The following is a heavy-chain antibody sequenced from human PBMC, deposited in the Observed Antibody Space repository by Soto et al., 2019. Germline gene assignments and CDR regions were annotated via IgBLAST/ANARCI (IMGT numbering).Heavy chain of an antibody. J-gene: IGHJ4*02. CDR2: IIPIFGTA. CDR3: ARGLLGVVIPFDY. CDR1: GGTCSSYA. D-gene: IGHD3-3*01. V-gene: IGHV1-69*13. Sequence: SVKVSCKASGGTCSSYAISWVRQAPGQGLEWMGGIIPIFGTANYAQKFQGRVTITADESTSTAYMELSSLRSEDTAVYYCARGLLGVVIPFDYWGQGTLVTVSS.